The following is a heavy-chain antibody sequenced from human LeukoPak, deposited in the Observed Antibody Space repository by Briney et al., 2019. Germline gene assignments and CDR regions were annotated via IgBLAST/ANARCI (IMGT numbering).Heavy chain of an antibody. V-gene: IGHV3-7*01. Sequence: GGSLRLSCAASGFTLSSYWLSWVRQAQGKGLEWVANIKTDGTKKYYVDSVKGRFTISRDNAKNSLYLQMNSLKAEDTAGYNGARDGIDGYIDYWGQGTLVTVSS. CDR3: ARDGIDGYIDY. J-gene: IGHJ4*02. D-gene: IGHD5-24*01. CDR1: GFTLSSYW. CDR2: IKTDGTKK.